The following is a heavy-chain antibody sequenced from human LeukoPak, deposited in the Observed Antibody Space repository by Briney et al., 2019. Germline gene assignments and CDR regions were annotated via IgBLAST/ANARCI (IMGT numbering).Heavy chain of an antibody. J-gene: IGHJ4*02. CDR2: ISGSGGST. V-gene: IGHV3-23*01. Sequence: GGSLRLSCAASGFTFSSYAMSWVRQAPGKGLEWVSAISGSGGSTYYADSVKGRFTISRDNSKNTLYLQMNSLRAEDTAVYYCAKVEPHYDILTGYYFRFGVFGYWGQGTLVTVSS. CDR1: GFTFSSYA. CDR3: AKVEPHYDILTGYYFRFGVFGY. D-gene: IGHD3-9*01.